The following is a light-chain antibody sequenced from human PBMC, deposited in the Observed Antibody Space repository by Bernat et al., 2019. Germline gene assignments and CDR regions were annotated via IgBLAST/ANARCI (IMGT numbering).Light chain of an antibody. V-gene: IGKV1-39*01. CDR3: QQYGSSPRYT. Sequence: IQMTQSPSSLSASVGDRVTISCRASQTINNYLNWYQQRPGKAPNLLIFAASSLKSGVPSRFSGSGSGTDFTLTISRLEPEDFAVYYCQQYGSSPRYTFGQGTKLEIK. J-gene: IGKJ2*01. CDR1: QTINNY. CDR2: AAS.